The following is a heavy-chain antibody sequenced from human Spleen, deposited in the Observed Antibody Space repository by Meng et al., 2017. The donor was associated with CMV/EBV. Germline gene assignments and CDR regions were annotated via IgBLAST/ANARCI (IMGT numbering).Heavy chain of an antibody. CDR3: AKDRSENYTFDY. CDR1: RFTFSTHA. V-gene: IGHV3-30-3*01. J-gene: IGHJ4*02. Sequence: GGSLRLSCAASRFTFSTHAMHWVRQAPGKGLEWIAFISYDGNIRYYIESVKGRFTISRDNSRNTLFLQMNSLRPEDTAVYYCAKDRSENYTFDYWGQGTLVTVSS. CDR2: ISYDGNIR. D-gene: IGHD1-26*01.